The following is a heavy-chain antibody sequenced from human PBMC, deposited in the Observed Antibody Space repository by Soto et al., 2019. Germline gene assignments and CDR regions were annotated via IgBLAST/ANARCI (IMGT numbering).Heavy chain of an antibody. Sequence: QVQLVESGGGVVQPGRSLRLSCAASGFTFSSYGMHWVRQAPGKGLEWVSVIWYDGSNKYYADSVKGRFTISRDNSKNTLYLQMNSLRAEDTAVYYCPRDYYGDYLGWFDPWGQGTLVTVSS. CDR2: IWYDGSNK. D-gene: IGHD4-17*01. CDR3: PRDYYGDYLGWFDP. V-gene: IGHV3-33*01. J-gene: IGHJ5*02. CDR1: GFTFSSYG.